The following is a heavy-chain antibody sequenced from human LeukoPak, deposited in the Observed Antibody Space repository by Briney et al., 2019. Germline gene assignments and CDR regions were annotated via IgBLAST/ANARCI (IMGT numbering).Heavy chain of an antibody. CDR1: GFTFSSYW. J-gene: IGHJ3*02. V-gene: IGHV3-74*01. D-gene: IGHD3-10*01. CDR2: INSDGSST. CDR3: ARFPVGGSGSFHAFDI. Sequence: TGGSLRLSCAASGFTFSSYWMHWVRQAPGKGLVWVLRINSDGSSTSYADSVKGRFTISRDNAKNTLYLQMNSLRAEDTAVYYCARFPVGGSGSFHAFDIWGQGTMVTVSS.